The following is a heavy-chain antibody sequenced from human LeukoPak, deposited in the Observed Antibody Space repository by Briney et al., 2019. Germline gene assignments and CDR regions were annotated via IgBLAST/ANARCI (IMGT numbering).Heavy chain of an antibody. J-gene: IGHJ4*02. CDR1: GYTFTGYY. CDR2: IYPHSGGT. D-gene: IGHD1-26*01. Sequence: GASVKVSCKASGYTFTGYYIHWVRQAPGQGPEWMGWIYPHSGGTNYAQKFQGRVTMTRDTSISTAYMELSRLRSDDTAVYYCARDQAGAGSYFAFFDYWGQGTLVTVSS. V-gene: IGHV1-2*02. CDR3: ARDQAGAGSYFAFFDY.